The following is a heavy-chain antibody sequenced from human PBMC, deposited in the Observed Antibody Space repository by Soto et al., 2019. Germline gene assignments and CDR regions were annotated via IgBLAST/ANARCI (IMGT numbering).Heavy chain of an antibody. CDR3: ARSATKRGKVYPLDYYYGMDV. CDR2: IVVGSGNT. V-gene: IGHV1-58*02. Sequence: ASVKVSCKASGVTFTSSAMQWVRQARGQRLEWIGWIVVGSGNTNYAQKFQERVTITRDMSTSTAYMELSSLRAEDTALYYCARSATKRGKVYPLDYYYGMDVWGQGTTVTVSS. D-gene: IGHD1-26*01. J-gene: IGHJ6*02. CDR1: GVTFTSSA.